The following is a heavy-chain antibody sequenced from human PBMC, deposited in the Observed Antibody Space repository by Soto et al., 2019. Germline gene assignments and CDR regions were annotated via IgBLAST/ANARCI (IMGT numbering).Heavy chain of an antibody. D-gene: IGHD4-17*01. CDR1: GFTFTTFA. CDR3: AKVNSIVGDGDHDY. Sequence: EVQLLESGGGLVQPGGSLRLSCAASGFTFTTFAMSWVRQPPGKGLEWVSGISSSGDIPYYADSVKGRFTISRDQSKKTVYLQMNRLRAEDMALYYCAKVNSIVGDGDHDYWGQGTLVSVSS. V-gene: IGHV3-23*01. CDR2: ISSSGDIP. J-gene: IGHJ4*02.